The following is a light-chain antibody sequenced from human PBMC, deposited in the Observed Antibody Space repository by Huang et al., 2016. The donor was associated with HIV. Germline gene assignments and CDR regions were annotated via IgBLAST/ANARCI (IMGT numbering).Light chain of an antibody. CDR3: QQYHSFPQT. Sequence: VIWMTQSPSLLSASPGDRVTINCRLSQGINNYLAWYQQKPGKAPELLIYSASALKDGGPSRFSGGGSGTNFTLNISCLQPEDFATYYCQQYHSFPQTFGQGTKVEMK. CDR1: QGINNY. CDR2: SAS. J-gene: IGKJ1*01. V-gene: IGKV1D-8*01.